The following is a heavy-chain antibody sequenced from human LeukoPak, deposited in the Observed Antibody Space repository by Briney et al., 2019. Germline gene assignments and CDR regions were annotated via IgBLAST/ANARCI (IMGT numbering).Heavy chain of an antibody. Sequence: GSLRLSCAASGFTFSSYWMHWVRQAPGKGLVWVSRINSDGSSTFYADSVKGRFTISRDNAKNTLYLQMNGLRVEDTAVYYCARGWEFGAPWGQGTLVTVSS. CDR2: INSDGSST. D-gene: IGHD3-10*01. V-gene: IGHV3-74*01. J-gene: IGHJ5*02. CDR1: GFTFSSYW. CDR3: ARGWEFGAP.